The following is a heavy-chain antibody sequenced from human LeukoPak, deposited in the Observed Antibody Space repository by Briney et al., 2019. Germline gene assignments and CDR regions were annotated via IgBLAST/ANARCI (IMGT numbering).Heavy chain of an antibody. CDR3: ARAGMGYGGNFGADH. D-gene: IGHD4-23*01. V-gene: IGHV1-69*02. J-gene: IGHJ4*02. CDR1: GGTFSSYT. CDR2: IIPILGIA. Sequence: VKVSCNASGGTFSSYTISWVRQDPGQGLEWVGRIIPILGIANYAQKFQGRVTITADKSTSTDYMVLSSLRSEDTSVYYCARAGMGYGGNFGADHWGQGTLVTVSS.